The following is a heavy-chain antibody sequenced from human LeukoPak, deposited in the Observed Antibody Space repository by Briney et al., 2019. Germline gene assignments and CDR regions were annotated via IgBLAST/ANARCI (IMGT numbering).Heavy chain of an antibody. D-gene: IGHD1-26*01. J-gene: IGHJ4*02. CDR3: ARDDGAFDY. Sequence: GASVKVSCKASGYDFTSVGITWVRQAPGQGLEWMGMINPSGGVTSYAQKFQGRVTMTRDTSTSTVYMELSSLRSEDKAVYYCARDDGAFDYWGQGTLVTVSS. CDR1: GYDFTSVG. V-gene: IGHV1-46*01. CDR2: INPSGGVT.